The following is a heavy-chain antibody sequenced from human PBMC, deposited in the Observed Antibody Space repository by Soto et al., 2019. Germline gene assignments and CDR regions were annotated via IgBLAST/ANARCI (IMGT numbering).Heavy chain of an antibody. CDR3: ARVLYYGSGSYSPYGMDV. D-gene: IGHD3-10*01. Sequence: QVQLVQSGAEVKKPGSSVKVSCKTSGVSFNNNGIGWVRQAPGHGLEWMGGVSPPSRTSNYARKFQGRISITADASTGTVNMELSSLTSEDRAQYYCARVLYYGSGSYSPYGMDVWGQGTTVTVSS. CDR1: GVSFNNNG. CDR2: VSPPSRTS. J-gene: IGHJ6*02. V-gene: IGHV1-69*01.